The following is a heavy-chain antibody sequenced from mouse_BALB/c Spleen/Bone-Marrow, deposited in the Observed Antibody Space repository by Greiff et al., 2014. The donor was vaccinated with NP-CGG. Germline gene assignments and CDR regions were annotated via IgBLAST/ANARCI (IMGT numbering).Heavy chain of an antibody. CDR1: GYTFTSYW. D-gene: IGHD3-1*01. CDR2: IDPSDSET. J-gene: IGHJ1*01. V-gene: IGHV1-69*02. CDR3: ARSTGYYWYFDV. Sequence: QVQLQQSGAELVKPGAPVKLSCKASGYTFTSYWMNWVKQRPGRGLEWIGRIDPSDSETHYNQEFKDKATLTVDKSSSTAYIQLSSLTSEDSAVYYCARSTGYYWYFDVWGAGTTVTVSS.